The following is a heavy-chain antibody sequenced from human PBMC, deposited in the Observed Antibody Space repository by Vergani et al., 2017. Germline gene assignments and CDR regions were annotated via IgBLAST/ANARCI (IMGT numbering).Heavy chain of an antibody. Sequence: VQLVESGAEVKKPGASVKVSCKASGYTFTGYYMHWVRQAPGQGLEWMGWINPNSGGTNYAQKFQGWVTMTRDTSISTAYMELSRLRSDDTAVYYCARGYSNSDPAPGYYYYGMDVWGQGTTVTVSS. J-gene: IGHJ6*02. V-gene: IGHV1-2*04. D-gene: IGHD6-6*01. CDR2: INPNSGGT. CDR1: GYTFTGYY. CDR3: ARGYSNSDPAPGYYYYGMDV.